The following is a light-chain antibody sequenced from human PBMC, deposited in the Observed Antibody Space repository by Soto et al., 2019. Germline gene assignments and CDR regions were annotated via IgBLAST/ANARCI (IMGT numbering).Light chain of an antibody. CDR1: QSISSW. J-gene: IGKJ1*01. V-gene: IGKV1-5*03. CDR2: KAA. CDR3: QQYNSYSWT. Sequence: DIQMTQSPSTLSASVGDRVTITCRASQSISSWLAWYQQKPGKAPKLLIYKAATLENGVQSRFSGSGSGTEFTLTISSLQPDDFASYYCQQYNSYSWTFGQGTKVEIK.